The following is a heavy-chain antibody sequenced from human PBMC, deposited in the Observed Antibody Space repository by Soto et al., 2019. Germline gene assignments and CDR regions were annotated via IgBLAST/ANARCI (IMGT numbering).Heavy chain of an antibody. V-gene: IGHV3-30-3*01. CDR3: ARDADTAMVYYYYYGMDV. CDR1: GFTFSSYA. D-gene: IGHD5-18*01. J-gene: IGHJ6*01. Sequence: QVQLVESGGGVVQPGRSLRLSCAASGFTFSSYAMHWVRQAPGKGLEWVAVISYDGSNKYYADSVKGRFTISRDNSKNTLYLQMNSLRAEDTAVYYCARDADTAMVYYYYYGMDVW. CDR2: ISYDGSNK.